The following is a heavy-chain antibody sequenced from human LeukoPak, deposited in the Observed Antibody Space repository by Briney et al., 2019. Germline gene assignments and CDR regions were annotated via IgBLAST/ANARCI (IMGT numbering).Heavy chain of an antibody. CDR3: AKPFGGLELFDY. Sequence: GGSLRLSCAASGFSFAKAWMNWVRQAPGKGLEWVSAISGSGGSTYYADSVKGRFTISRDNSKNTLYLQMNSLRAEDTAVYYCAKPFGGLELFDYWGQGTLVTVSS. CDR2: ISGSGGST. J-gene: IGHJ4*02. D-gene: IGHD1-7*01. V-gene: IGHV3-23*01. CDR1: GFSFAKAW.